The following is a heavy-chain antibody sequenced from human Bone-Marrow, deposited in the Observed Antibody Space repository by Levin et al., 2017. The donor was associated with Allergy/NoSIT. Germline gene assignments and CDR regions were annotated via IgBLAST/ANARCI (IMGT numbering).Heavy chain of an antibody. J-gene: IGHJ5*02. CDR3: ARRGNLFDILTGYSTGYFDP. Sequence: GESLKISCKGYGYMFPSYWIAWVRQMPGKGLEWMGIINPGDSDTRYSPSFQGHVTISADKSISTAYLQWNSLQASDTAIYYCARRGNLFDILTGYSTGYFDPWGQGTLVTVSS. D-gene: IGHD3-9*01. CDR2: INPGDSDT. V-gene: IGHV5-51*01. CDR1: GYMFPSYW.